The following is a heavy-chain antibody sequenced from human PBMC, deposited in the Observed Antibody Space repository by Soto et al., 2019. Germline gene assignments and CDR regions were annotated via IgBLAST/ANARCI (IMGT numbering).Heavy chain of an antibody. D-gene: IGHD3-3*01. CDR2: IDWDDDK. V-gene: IGHV2-70*11. Sequence: SGPTLVNPTQTLTLTCTFSGFSLSTSGMCVSWIRQPPGKALEWLARIDWDDDKYYSTSLKTRLTISKDTSKNQVVLTMTNMDPVDTATYYCARTTYYDFWSGYPLDVRAKRTTVTVSS. CDR1: GFSLSTSGMC. CDR3: ARTTYYDFWSGYPLDV. J-gene: IGHJ6*04.